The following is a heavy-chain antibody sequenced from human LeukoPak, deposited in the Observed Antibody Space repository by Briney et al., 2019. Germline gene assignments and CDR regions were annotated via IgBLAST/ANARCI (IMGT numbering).Heavy chain of an antibody. J-gene: IGHJ4*02. CDR3: ARDRGYSGSSLFDN. CDR2: ISGSGAST. V-gene: IGHV3-23*01. Sequence: GGSLRLSCAASTLTFSSHAMNWVRQAPGKGLEWVSAISGSGASTYYADSVKGRFTISRDNSENTLYLQMNGLRPEDTAVYYCARDRGYSGSSLFDNWGQGTLVTVSS. CDR1: TLTFSSHA. D-gene: IGHD1-26*01.